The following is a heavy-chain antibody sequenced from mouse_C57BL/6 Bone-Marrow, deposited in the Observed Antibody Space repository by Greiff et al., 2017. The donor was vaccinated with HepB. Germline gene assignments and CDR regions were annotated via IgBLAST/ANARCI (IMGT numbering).Heavy chain of an antibody. V-gene: IGHV14-4*01. Sequence: EVKVVESGAELVRPGASVKLSCTASGFNIKDDYMHWVKQRPEQGLEWIGWIDPENGDTEYASKFQGKATITADTSSNTAYLQLSSLTSEDTAVYYCTFYGSSFDYWGQGTTLTVSS. J-gene: IGHJ2*01. CDR1: GFNIKDDY. CDR2: IDPENGDT. D-gene: IGHD1-1*01. CDR3: TFYGSSFDY.